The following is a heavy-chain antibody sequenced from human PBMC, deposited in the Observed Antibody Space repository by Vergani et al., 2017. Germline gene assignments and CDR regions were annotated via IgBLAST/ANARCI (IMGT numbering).Heavy chain of an antibody. CDR1: GGSISSSSYY. V-gene: IGHV4-39*07. Sequence: QLQLQESGPGLVKPSETLSLTCTVSGGSISSSSYYWGWIRQPPGKGLEWIGSIYYSGSTYYNPSLKSRVTISVDTSKNQFSLKLSSVTAADTAVYYCARLWFVEFHYFDYWGQGTLVTVSS. D-gene: IGHD3-10*01. J-gene: IGHJ4*02. CDR2: IYYSGST. CDR3: ARLWFVEFHYFDY.